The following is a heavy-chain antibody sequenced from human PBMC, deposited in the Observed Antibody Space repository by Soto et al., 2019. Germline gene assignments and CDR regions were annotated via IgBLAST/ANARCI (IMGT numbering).Heavy chain of an antibody. CDR1: GFTFTSSA. CDR3: AAPPEGSIAAGYY. J-gene: IGHJ4*02. V-gene: IGHV1-58*01. D-gene: IGHD6-13*01. Sequence: SVKVSCKASGFTFTSSAVQWVRQARGQRLEWIGWIVVGSGNTNYAQKFQERVTITRDMSTSTAYMEMSSLRSEDTAVYYCAAPPEGSIAAGYYWGQGTLVTVSS. CDR2: IVVGSGNT.